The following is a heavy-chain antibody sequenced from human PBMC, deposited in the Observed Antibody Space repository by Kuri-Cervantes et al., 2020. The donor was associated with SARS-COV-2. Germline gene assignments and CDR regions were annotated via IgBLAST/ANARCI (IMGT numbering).Heavy chain of an antibody. D-gene: IGHD3-10*02. V-gene: IGHV4-39*02. CDR2: IYSRGGT. Sequence: SETLSLTCTVSGSSASSSSFYWAWIRQPPGKGLEWIGSIYSRGGTTYNPSLRSRVTISADTSKNQFSLKVNSVTAADTAVYYCARGVRGDRGNWFDPWGQGTLVTVSS. J-gene: IGHJ5*02. CDR3: ARGVRGDRGNWFDP. CDR1: GSSASSSSFY.